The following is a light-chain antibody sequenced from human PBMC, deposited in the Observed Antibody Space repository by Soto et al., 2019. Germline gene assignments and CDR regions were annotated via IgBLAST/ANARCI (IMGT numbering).Light chain of an antibody. J-gene: IGLJ2*01. Sequence: QSALTQLPSASGSPGQSVTISCTGTSSDVGGYNYVSWYQQHPGKVPKLMIYEVTKRPSGVPDRFSGSKSGNTASLTVSGLQAEDEADYYCSSYAGSDNYVLFGGGTQLTVL. CDR1: SSDVGGYNY. CDR2: EVT. V-gene: IGLV2-8*01. CDR3: SSYAGSDNYVL.